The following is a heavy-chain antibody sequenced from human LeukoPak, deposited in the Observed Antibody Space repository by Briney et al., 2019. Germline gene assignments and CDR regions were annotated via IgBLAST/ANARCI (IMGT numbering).Heavy chain of an antibody. CDR2: ISGSGGST. D-gene: IGHD6-19*01. CDR1: GFSFSSYA. V-gene: IGHV3-23*01. CDR3: AKRLAVAVADNFDY. J-gene: IGHJ4*02. Sequence: PGGSLRLSCTASGFSFSSYAMSWVRQAPGKGLEWVSAISGSGGSTYYADSVKGRFTISRDNSKNTLYLQMNSLRAEDTAVYYCAKRLAVAVADNFDYWGQGTLVTVSS.